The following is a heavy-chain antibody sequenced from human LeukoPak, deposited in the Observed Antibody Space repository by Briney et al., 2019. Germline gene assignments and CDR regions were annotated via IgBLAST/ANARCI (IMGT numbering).Heavy chain of an antibody. Sequence: PSETLSLTCTVSGGSISSSSYYWGWIRQPPGKGLEWIGSIYYSGSTYYNPSLKSRVTISVDTSKNQFSLKLSSVTAADTAVYYCARGYCTNNICLGRPYFDYWGQGTLVTVSS. J-gene: IGHJ4*02. CDR1: GGSISSSSYY. CDR2: IYYSGST. CDR3: ARGYCTNNICLGRPYFDY. D-gene: IGHD2-8*01. V-gene: IGHV4-39*07.